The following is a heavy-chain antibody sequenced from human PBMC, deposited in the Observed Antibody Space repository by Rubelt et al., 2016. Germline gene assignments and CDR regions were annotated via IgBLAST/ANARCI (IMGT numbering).Heavy chain of an antibody. CDR3: ARGARSAGVAV. CDR1: DGSVSSSTYC. Sequence: LRLQESGPGLVKPSETLSLTCTVSDGSVSSSTYCWGWVRQPPGKGLEWVSALNSCDTTYYADSVKCRFTISRDNSKNTLYMQMNSLRAEDTAVYYCARGARSAGVAVWGRGTTVTVSS. J-gene: IGHJ6*02. V-gene: IGHV3-53*01. CDR2: LNSCDTT.